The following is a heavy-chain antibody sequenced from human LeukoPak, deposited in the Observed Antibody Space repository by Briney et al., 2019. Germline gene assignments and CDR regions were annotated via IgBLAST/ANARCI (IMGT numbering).Heavy chain of an antibody. V-gene: IGHV3-23*01. CDR2: ISGSGGST. D-gene: IGHD6-6*01. CDR3: AKGGLNIAARLDY. Sequence: GGSLRLSCAVSGFTFSSYAMSWVRQAPGKGLEWVSAISGSGGSTYYADSVKGRFTISRDNSKNTLYLQMNSLGAEDTAVYYCAKGGLNIAARLDYWGQGTLVTVSS. J-gene: IGHJ4*02. CDR1: GFTFSSYA.